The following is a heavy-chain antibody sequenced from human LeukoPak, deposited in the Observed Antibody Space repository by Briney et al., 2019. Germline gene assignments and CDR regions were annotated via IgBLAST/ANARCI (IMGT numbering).Heavy chain of an antibody. CDR3: ARLRRVLLWFGEKKLGYYFDY. J-gene: IGHJ4*02. CDR2: IYTGGST. Sequence: PSQTLSLTCTVPGGSISGGSYYWSWIRQPAGKRLEWVGRIYTGGSTDYNPSIRSRVTISVDTSKNQFSLKLSSVTAADTAVYYCARLRRVLLWFGEKKLGYYFDYWGQGTLVTVSS. CDR1: GGSISGGSYY. V-gene: IGHV4-61*02. D-gene: IGHD3-10*01.